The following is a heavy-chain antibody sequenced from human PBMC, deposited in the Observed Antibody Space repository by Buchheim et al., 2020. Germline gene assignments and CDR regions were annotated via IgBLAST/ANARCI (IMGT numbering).Heavy chain of an antibody. CDR2: IHYTGST. D-gene: IGHD2-21*02. V-gene: IGHV4-59*07. CDR3: ASSPPISLTAPETFYYSGSDV. Sequence: QMQLQESGPGVVKPSDTLSLTCTVSGESITTYLWSWMRQSPGKGLEWIGDIHYTGSTNYNPSLKNRVTISEDTSKSRFSLKLTSVTAADTAVYYCASSPPISLTAPETFYYSGSDVWGPGTT. CDR1: GESITTYL. J-gene: IGHJ6*02.